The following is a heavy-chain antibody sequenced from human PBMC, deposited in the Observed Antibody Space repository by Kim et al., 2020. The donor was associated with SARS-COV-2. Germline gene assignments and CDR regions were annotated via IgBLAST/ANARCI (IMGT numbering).Heavy chain of an antibody. J-gene: IGHJ5*02. CDR1: GGSISSGSYY. D-gene: IGHD5-12*01. CDR3: ARGVYSGYDEDSWFDP. V-gene: IGHV4-61*02. Sequence: SETLSLTCTVSGGSISSGSYYWSWIRQPAGKGLEWIGRIYTSGSTNYNPSLKSRVTISVDTSKNQFSLKLSSVTAADTAVYYCARGVYSGYDEDSWFDPWGQGTLVTVSS. CDR2: IYTSGST.